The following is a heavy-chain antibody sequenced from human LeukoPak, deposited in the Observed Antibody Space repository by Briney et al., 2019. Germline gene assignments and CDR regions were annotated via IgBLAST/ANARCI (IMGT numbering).Heavy chain of an antibody. J-gene: IGHJ4*02. D-gene: IGHD6-19*01. CDR3: ARDWGSSGWYDY. CDR2: IYTSGST. CDR1: GGSISSHY. V-gene: IGHV4-4*07. Sequence: SETLSLTCTVSGGSISSHYWSWIRQPAGKGLEWIGRIYTSGSTNYNPSLKSRVTMSVDTSKNQFSLKLSSVTAADTAVYYCARDWGSSGWYDYWGQRTLVTVSS.